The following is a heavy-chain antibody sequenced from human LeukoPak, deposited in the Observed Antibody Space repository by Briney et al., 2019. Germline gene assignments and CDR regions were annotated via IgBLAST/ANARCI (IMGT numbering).Heavy chain of an antibody. CDR2: IYTSGST. D-gene: IGHD3/OR15-3a*01. J-gene: IGHJ6*03. CDR3: ARLGGLSRDMDV. Sequence: SETLSLTCTVSGGSISSGSYYWTWIRQPAGKGLEWIGRIYTSGSTNYNPSLKSRVTISADTSKNHFSLKLSSVTAADTAVYYCARLGGLSRDMDVWGKGTTVTVSS. CDR1: GGSISSGSYY. V-gene: IGHV4-61*02.